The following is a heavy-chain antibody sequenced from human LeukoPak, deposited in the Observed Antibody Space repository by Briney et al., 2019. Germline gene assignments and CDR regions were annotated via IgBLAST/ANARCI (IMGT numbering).Heavy chain of an antibody. CDR1: GGSFSGYY. V-gene: IGHV4-34*01. D-gene: IGHD6-13*01. CDR2: INHSGST. J-gene: IGHJ6*02. CDR3: ARGRLPRIAAAPRHYYYGMDV. Sequence: SETLSLTCAVYGGSFSGYYWSWIRQPPGKGLEWIGEINHSGSTNYNPSLKSRVTISVDTSKNQFSLKLSSVTAADTAVYYCARGRLPRIAAAPRHYYYGMDVWGQGTTVTVSS.